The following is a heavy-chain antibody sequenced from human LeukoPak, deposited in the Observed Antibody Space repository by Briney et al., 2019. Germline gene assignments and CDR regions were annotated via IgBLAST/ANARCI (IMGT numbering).Heavy chain of an antibody. CDR3: AREWTGAAAGYFDY. CDR2: IYHSGST. CDR1: GGSISSGYY. D-gene: IGHD6-13*01. J-gene: IGHJ4*02. V-gene: IGHV4-38-2*02. Sequence: SQTLSLTCTVSGGSISSGYYWGWIRQPPGKGLEWIGSIYHSGSTYYNPSLKSRVTISVDTSKNQFSLKLSSVTAADTAVYYCAREWTGAAAGYFDYWGQGTLVTVSS.